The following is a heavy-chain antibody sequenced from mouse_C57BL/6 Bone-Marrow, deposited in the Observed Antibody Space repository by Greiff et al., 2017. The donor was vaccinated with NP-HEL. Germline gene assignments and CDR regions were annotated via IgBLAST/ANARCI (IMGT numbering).Heavy chain of an antibody. J-gene: IGHJ3*01. CDR2: IDPSDSYT. V-gene: IGHV1-50*01. Sequence: VQLQQPGAELVKPGASVKLSCKASGYTFTSYWMQWVKQRPGQGLEWIGEIDPSDSYTNYNQKFKGKATLTVDTSSSTAYMQLSSLTSEDSAVYYCARSRWASFAYWGQGTLVTVSA. D-gene: IGHD4-1*01. CDR3: ARSRWASFAY. CDR1: GYTFTSYW.